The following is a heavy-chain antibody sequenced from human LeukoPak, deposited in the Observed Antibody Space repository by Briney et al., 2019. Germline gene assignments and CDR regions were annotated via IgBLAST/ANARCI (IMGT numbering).Heavy chain of an antibody. Sequence: SGGSLRLSCAASRFTFSSYAMHWVRQAPGKGLEWVALISYDGSNKYYADSVKGRFTISRDNSKNTLYLQMNSLRAEDMALYYCASGRGYCSGGSCSFDFDYWGQGTLVTVSS. V-gene: IGHV3-30*03. CDR2: ISYDGSNK. D-gene: IGHD2-15*01. CDR1: RFTFSSYA. CDR3: ASGRGYCSGGSCSFDFDY. J-gene: IGHJ4*02.